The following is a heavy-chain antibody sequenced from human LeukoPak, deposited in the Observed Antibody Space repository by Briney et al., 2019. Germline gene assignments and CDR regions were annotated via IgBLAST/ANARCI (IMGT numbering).Heavy chain of an antibody. D-gene: IGHD2-15*01. CDR1: GFTFSSYG. Sequence: GGSLRLSCAASGFTFSSYGMHWVRQAPGKGLEWVAVISYDGSNKYYADSVKGRFTISRDNSKNTLYLQMNSLRAEDTAVYYCAKAAPLIYCSGGSCSPDYWGQGTRVTVSS. J-gene: IGHJ4*02. V-gene: IGHV3-30*18. CDR2: ISYDGSNK. CDR3: AKAAPLIYCSGGSCSPDY.